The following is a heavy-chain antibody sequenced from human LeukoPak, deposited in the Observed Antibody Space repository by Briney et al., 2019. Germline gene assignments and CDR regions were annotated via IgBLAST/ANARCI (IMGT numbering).Heavy chain of an antibody. V-gene: IGHV3-20*04. CDR2: INWNGGST. CDR3: AKEGSITIFGVVTFFDY. J-gene: IGHJ4*02. CDR1: GFTFYDYG. D-gene: IGHD3-3*01. Sequence: AGGSLRLSCAASGFTFYDYGMSWVRQAPGKGLEWVSGINWNGGSTGHADSVKGRFTISRENAKNSLYLQMNSLRAEDTAVYYCAKEGSITIFGVVTFFDYWGQGTLVTVSS.